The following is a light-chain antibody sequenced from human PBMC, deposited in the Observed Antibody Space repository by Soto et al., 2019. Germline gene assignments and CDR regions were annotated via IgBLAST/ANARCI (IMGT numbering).Light chain of an antibody. CDR3: QQYGSSPLLT. V-gene: IGKV3-20*01. CDR2: GAS. Sequence: EIVMTHSQATLSVSPCERATLSCSASQSVSSNLPWYQQNPGQAPRLLIYGASSRATGIPDRFSGSGSGTDFTLTISRLEPEDFAVYYCQQYGSSPLLTFGGGTKVDIK. J-gene: IGKJ4*01. CDR1: QSVSSN.